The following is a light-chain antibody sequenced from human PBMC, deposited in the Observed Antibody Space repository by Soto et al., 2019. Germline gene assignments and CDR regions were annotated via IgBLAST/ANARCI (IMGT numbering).Light chain of an antibody. CDR1: SSAVGSYRF. J-gene: IGLJ1*01. V-gene: IGLV2-23*01. Sequence: SVLTQPASVSGSPGQSITISCTGSSSAVGSYRFVSWYQHHPGKVPKLIIYEGGKRPSGVSNRFSGSEPGNTASLTISGLQAEDEADYYCGSSAPSRTFVFGTGTKLTVL. CDR2: EGG. CDR3: GSSAPSRTFV.